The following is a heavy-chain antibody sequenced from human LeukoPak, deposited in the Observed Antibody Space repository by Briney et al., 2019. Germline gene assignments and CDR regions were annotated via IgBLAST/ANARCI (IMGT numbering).Heavy chain of an antibody. CDR1: GYTFTDYY. Sequence: GASVKFSCKASGYTFTDYYMHWVRQAPGQGLEWMGWVNPNSGGTNYAPEFQGRVTLTRETSINTAYMELSRLRSDDTALYYCARDGFCSSTSCSGVPKIWGQGTLVTVSS. V-gene: IGHV1-2*02. CDR2: VNPNSGGT. D-gene: IGHD2-2*03. CDR3: ARDGFCSSTSCSGVPKI. J-gene: IGHJ4*02.